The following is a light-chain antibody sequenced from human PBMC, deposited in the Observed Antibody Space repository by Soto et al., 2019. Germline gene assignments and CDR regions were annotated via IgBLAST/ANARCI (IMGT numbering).Light chain of an antibody. CDR1: QNIDMY. J-gene: IGKJ1*01. CDR3: QHPFNSPPWT. V-gene: IGKV1-39*01. Sequence: IRMTQSPSSLSASVGETVTITCRASQNIDMYLNWYQQKPGKAPRVLISGASNWQSGVPSRFSGSGSGTDFTLTISSLQAEDFASYFCQHPFNSPPWTFGQGTKVDIK. CDR2: GAS.